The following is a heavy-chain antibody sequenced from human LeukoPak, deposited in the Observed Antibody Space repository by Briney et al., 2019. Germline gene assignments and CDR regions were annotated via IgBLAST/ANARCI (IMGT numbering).Heavy chain of an antibody. CDR1: GGSISSYY. Sequence: SETLSLTCTVSGGSISSYYWSWIRQPPGKGLEWIGYIYYSGSTNYNPSLKSRVTISVDTSKNQFSLKLSSVTAADTAVYYCARSNYYYYGMNVWGQGTTVTVSS. CDR3: ARSNYYYYGMNV. CDR2: IYYSGST. J-gene: IGHJ6*02. V-gene: IGHV4-59*01.